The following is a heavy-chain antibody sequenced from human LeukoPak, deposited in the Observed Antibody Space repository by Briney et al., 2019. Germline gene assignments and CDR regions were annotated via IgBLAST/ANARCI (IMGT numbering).Heavy chain of an antibody. CDR1: GYTFTGYY. J-gene: IGHJ3*02. CDR3: AREEREYCGGDCNDAFDI. V-gene: IGHV1-46*01. CDR2: INPSGGST. Sequence: ASVKVSCKASGYTFTGYYMHWVRQAPGQGLEWMGIINPSGGSTSYAQKFQGRVTMTRDTSTSTVYMELSSLRSEDTAVYYCAREEREYCGGDCNDAFDIWGQGTMVTVSS. D-gene: IGHD2-21*02.